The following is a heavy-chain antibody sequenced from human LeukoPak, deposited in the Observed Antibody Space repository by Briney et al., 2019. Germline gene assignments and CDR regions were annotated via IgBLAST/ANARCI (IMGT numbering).Heavy chain of an antibody. D-gene: IGHD2-2*01. V-gene: IGHV4-61*01. CDR2: IYYSGST. CDR3: ARVVPYYYYYGMDV. Sequence: NTSETLSLTCTVSGSSVSSGSYYWSWIRQPPGKGLEWIGYIYYSGSTNYNPSLKSRVTISVDTFKNQFSLKLSSVTAADTAVYYCARVVPYYYYYGMDVWGQGTMVTVSS. J-gene: IGHJ6*02. CDR1: GSSVSSGSYY.